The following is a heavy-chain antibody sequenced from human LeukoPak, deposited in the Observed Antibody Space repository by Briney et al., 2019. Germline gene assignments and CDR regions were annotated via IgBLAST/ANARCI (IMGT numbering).Heavy chain of an antibody. CDR2: ISSSSSYI. CDR3: ARDLGYADPFDY. V-gene: IGHV3-21*01. CDR1: GFTFSSYG. Sequence: GGSLRLSCAASGFTFSSYGMHWVRQAPGKGLEWVSSISSSSSYIYYADSVKGRFTISRDNAKNLLYLQMNSLRAEDTAVYYCARDLGYADPFDYWGQGTLVTVSS. J-gene: IGHJ4*02. D-gene: IGHD2-8*01.